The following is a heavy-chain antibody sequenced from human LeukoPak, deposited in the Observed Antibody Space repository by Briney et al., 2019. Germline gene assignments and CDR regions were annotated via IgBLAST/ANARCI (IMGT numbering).Heavy chain of an antibody. D-gene: IGHD2-2*01. CDR2: INHSGST. V-gene: IGHV4-34*01. CDR3: ARDRLYCSSTGCYGAVWFDP. Sequence: PSETLSLTCAVYGGSFSGYYWSWIRQPPGKGLEWIGEINHSGSTNYNPSLKSRVTISVDTSKNQFSLKLSSVTAADTAVYYCARDRLYCSSTGCYGAVWFDPWGQGTLVTVSS. CDR1: GGSFSGYY. J-gene: IGHJ5*02.